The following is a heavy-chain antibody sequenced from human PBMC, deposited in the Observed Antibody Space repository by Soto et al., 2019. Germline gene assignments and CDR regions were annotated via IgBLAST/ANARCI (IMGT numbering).Heavy chain of an antibody. CDR2: LPERGSSP. D-gene: IGHD5-18*01. V-gene: IGHV3-23*01. J-gene: IGHJ6*01. CDR1: GFTFSNYA. Sequence: GGSLRLSCAASGFTFSNYAMIWVRQAPGEGLEWISALPERGSSPYYADSVKGRFTISRDNSKNTLYLQMNSLRAEDTAVYYCSKMTSGSYGPNYGMDVWGQATTVTVSS. CDR3: SKMTSGSYGPNYGMDV.